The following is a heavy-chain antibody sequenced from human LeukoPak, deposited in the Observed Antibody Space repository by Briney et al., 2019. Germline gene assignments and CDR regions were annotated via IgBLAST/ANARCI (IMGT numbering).Heavy chain of an antibody. Sequence: GGSLRLSCAASGFTFSSYGMHWVRQAPGKGLEWVSGIYASGENTYYADSVKGRFTISRDSSKNTLYLQMNSLRGEDTAVYYCVRGLRELPYWGQGTLVTVSS. CDR3: VRGLRELPY. J-gene: IGHJ4*02. CDR1: GFTFSSYG. D-gene: IGHD1-26*01. CDR2: IYASGENT. V-gene: IGHV3-23*01.